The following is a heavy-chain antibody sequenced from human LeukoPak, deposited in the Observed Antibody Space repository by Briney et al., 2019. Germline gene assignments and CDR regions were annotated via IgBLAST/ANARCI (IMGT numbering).Heavy chain of an antibody. Sequence: ASVKVSCKASGYTFTSYGISWVRQAPGQGLEWMGWITAYNGNTNYAQKLQGRVTMTTDTSTSTAYMELRSLRSDDTAVYYCARDRVALNYYDSSGYYYYYYGMDVWGQGTTVTVSS. D-gene: IGHD3-22*01. V-gene: IGHV1-18*01. CDR2: ITAYNGNT. J-gene: IGHJ6*02. CDR1: GYTFTSYG. CDR3: ARDRVALNYYDSSGYYYYYYGMDV.